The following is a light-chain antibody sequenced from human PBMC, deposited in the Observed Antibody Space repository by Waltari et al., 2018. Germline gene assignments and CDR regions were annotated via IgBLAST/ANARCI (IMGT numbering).Light chain of an antibody. Sequence: DIQMTQSPSSLSASVGDRVTITCRASQTISRYLNWYQQKPGKAPNLLIYAASSLQGGVPSRFSGSGSGRDFTLIISSLQAEDVAVYYCQQYYSTPPTFGQGTRLEIK. V-gene: IGKV1-39*01. CDR2: AAS. CDR3: QQYYSTPPT. J-gene: IGKJ5*01. CDR1: QTISRY.